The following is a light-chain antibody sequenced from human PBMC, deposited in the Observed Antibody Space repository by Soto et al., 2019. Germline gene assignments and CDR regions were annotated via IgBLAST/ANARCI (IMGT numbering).Light chain of an antibody. V-gene: IGKV3-11*01. J-gene: IGKJ4*01. Sequence: VLTQSPATLSPSPGERATLSCRASQTVSSFLDWYQQKPGQAPRLLIHDSSDRDTGIPARFSGSGSGTDFTLTISSLEPEDVAVYYCQQRSNWPLTFGGGTRVEI. CDR1: QTVSSF. CDR2: DSS. CDR3: QQRSNWPLT.